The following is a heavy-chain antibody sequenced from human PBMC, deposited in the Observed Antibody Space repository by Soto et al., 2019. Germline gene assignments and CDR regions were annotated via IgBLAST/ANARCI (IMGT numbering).Heavy chain of an antibody. CDR1: GGSISSYY. V-gene: IGHV4-39*01. CDR3: ARRWGYSFDY. D-gene: IGHD7-27*01. CDR2: IYYSGST. Sequence: QLQLQESGPGLVKPSETLSLTCTVSGGSISSYYWGWIRRPPGKGLEWIGSIYYSGSTYYNPSLKSRVTISVDPSKNQFALKLSSVTAADTAGYYCARRWGYSFDYWGQGTLVTVSS. J-gene: IGHJ4*02.